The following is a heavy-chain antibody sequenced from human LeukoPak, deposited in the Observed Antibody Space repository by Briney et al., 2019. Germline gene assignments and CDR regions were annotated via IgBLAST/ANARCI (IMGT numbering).Heavy chain of an antibody. CDR3: AHSSDFDY. Sequence: PGRSLRLSCVASGFTFSSYVMHWVRQAPGKGLEWVSSISSSSSYIYYADSVKGRFTISRDNAKNLLYLQMNSLRDEDTAVYYCAHSSDFDYWGQGTLVTVSS. CDR2: ISSSSSYI. CDR1: GFTFSSYV. J-gene: IGHJ4*02. D-gene: IGHD3-22*01. V-gene: IGHV3-21*01.